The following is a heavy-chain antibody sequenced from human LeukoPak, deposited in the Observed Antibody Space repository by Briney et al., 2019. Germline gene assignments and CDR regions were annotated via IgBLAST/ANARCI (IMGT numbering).Heavy chain of an antibody. CDR2: INPNSGGT. Sequence: ASVKVSCKASGYTFTGYYMHWVRQAPGQGLEWMGWINPNSGGTNYAQKFQGRVTMTRDTSISTAYMELSGLRSDDTAVYYCARDDCSSTSCWVDYWGQGTLVTVSS. V-gene: IGHV1-2*02. CDR1: GYTFTGYY. J-gene: IGHJ4*02. CDR3: ARDDCSSTSCWVDY. D-gene: IGHD2-2*01.